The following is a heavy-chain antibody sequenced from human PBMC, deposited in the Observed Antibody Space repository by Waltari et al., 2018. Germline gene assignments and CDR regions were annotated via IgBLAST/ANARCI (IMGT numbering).Heavy chain of an antibody. CDR3: ARNYDYVWGSYRPDAFDI. CDR2: IIPSLGIA. Sequence: QVQLVQSGAEVKKPGSSVKVSCKASGGTFRSYHIRWVRQAPGQGLEWMGRIIPSLGIANYAQKFQGRVTITADKSTSTAYMELSSLRSEDTAVYYCARNYDYVWGSYRPDAFDIWGQGTMVTVSS. J-gene: IGHJ3*02. D-gene: IGHD3-16*02. CDR1: GGTFRSYH. V-gene: IGHV1-69*04.